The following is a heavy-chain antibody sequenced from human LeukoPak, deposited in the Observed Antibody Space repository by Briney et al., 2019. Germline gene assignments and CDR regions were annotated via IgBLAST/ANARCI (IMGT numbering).Heavy chain of an antibody. Sequence: PSETLSLTCTVSGGSITSYYWCWVRQPAGKGLEWIGRIYTTGRADHHPSLNSRLTMSEDTSKNQFSLNLSSVTAADTAVYYCARVGYIGSSWLFDYWGQGALVIVSS. J-gene: IGHJ4*02. CDR2: IYTTGRA. CDR1: GGSITSYY. D-gene: IGHD1-26*01. V-gene: IGHV4-4*07. CDR3: ARVGYIGSSWLFDY.